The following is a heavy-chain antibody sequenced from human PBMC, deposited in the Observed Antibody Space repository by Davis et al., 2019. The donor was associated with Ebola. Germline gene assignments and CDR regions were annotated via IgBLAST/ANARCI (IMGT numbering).Heavy chain of an antibody. J-gene: IGHJ4*02. CDR3: ARTLEYSSSPFDY. D-gene: IGHD6-6*01. Sequence: SVTVSCMASLYTFPGYYMHWVRQAPGQGLEWMGWINPNSGGTNYAQKFQGWVTMTRDTSISTAYMELSRLRSDDTAVYCCARTLEYSSSPFDYWGQGTLVTVSS. V-gene: IGHV1-2*04. CDR2: INPNSGGT. CDR1: LYTFPGYY.